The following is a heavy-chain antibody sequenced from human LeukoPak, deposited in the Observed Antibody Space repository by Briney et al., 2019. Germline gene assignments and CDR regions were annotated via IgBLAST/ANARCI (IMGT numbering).Heavy chain of an antibody. CDR3: ANIRRGIYYGCDF. V-gene: IGHV3-23*01. CDR1: GFTFNTYG. J-gene: IGHJ4*02. CDR2: IGVSGGDT. Sequence: GGSLRLSCAASGFTFNTYGMSWVRQAQGKGLEGVSSIGVSGGDTYYADSVKGRLTISSANSQYMLYMQMNSLRADDTALYDCANIRRGIYYGCDFWGQGTLVTVSS. D-gene: IGHD1-26*01.